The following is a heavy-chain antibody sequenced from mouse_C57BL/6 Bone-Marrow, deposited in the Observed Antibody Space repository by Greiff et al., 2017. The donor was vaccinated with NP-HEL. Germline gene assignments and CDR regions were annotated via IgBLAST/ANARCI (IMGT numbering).Heavy chain of an antibody. CDR2: ILPGSGST. D-gene: IGHD1-1*01. J-gene: IGHJ2*01. CDR3: ARGGRFYYYGSSSFDY. V-gene: IGHV1-9*01. Sequence: VQLQQSGAELMKPGASVKLSCKATGYTFTGYWIEWVKQRPGHGLEWIGEILPGSGSTNYNEKFKGKATFTADTSSNTAYRQLSSLTTEDSAIYYGARGGRFYYYGSSSFDYWGQGTTLTVSS. CDR1: GYTFTGYW.